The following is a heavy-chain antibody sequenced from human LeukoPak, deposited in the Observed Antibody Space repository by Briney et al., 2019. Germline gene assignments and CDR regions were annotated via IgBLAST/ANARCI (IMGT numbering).Heavy chain of an antibody. Sequence: GESLKISCKGSGYSFTSYWIGWVRQMPGKGLEWMGIIYPGDSNTRYSPSFQGQVTISADKSISTAYLQWSSLKASDTAMYYCARLGIAAADKRGPFDYWGQGTLVTVSS. V-gene: IGHV5-51*01. D-gene: IGHD6-13*01. J-gene: IGHJ4*02. CDR3: ARLGIAAADKRGPFDY. CDR1: GYSFTSYW. CDR2: IYPGDSNT.